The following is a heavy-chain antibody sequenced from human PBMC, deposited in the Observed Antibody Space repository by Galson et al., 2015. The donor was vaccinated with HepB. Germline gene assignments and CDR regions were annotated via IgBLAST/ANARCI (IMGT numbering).Heavy chain of an antibody. CDR3: ARERRFGVVIGAFDV. CDR2: IYGGGTT. Sequence: SLRLSCSASGFTVSGKDMSWVRQAPGKGLEWVSVIYGGGTTYYADSIKGRFTISRDNSNNTLYLQINSLRAGDTAVYYCARERRFGVVIGAFDVWGQGTVVTVSS. J-gene: IGHJ3*01. CDR1: GFTVSGKD. D-gene: IGHD3-3*01. V-gene: IGHV3-53*01.